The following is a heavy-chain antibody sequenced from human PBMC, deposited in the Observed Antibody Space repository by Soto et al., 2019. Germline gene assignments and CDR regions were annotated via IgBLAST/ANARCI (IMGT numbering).Heavy chain of an antibody. CDR3: ARDPGTKYSSSGAND. CDR2: IYYSGST. Sequence: PSETLSLTCTVSGGSISSYYWSWIRQPPGKGLEWIGYIYYSGSTNYNPSLKSRVTISVDTSKNQFSLKLSSVTAADTAVYYCARDPGTKYSSSGANDWGQGTLVTVSS. V-gene: IGHV4-59*01. J-gene: IGHJ4*02. D-gene: IGHD6-6*01. CDR1: GGSISSYY.